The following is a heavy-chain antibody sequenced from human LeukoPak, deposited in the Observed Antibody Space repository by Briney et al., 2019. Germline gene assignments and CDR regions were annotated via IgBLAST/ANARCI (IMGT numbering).Heavy chain of an antibody. CDR2: IYYSGST. Sequence: PSETLSLTCTVSGGXISSYYCSWIRQPPGKGLEWLGYIYYSGSTNYNPSLKSRVTISVDTSKNQFSLKLSSVTAADTAVYYCARLKLWFGELLPRPDYWGQGTLVTVSS. D-gene: IGHD3-10*01. CDR3: ARLKLWFGELLPRPDY. V-gene: IGHV4-59*08. J-gene: IGHJ4*02. CDR1: GGXISSYY.